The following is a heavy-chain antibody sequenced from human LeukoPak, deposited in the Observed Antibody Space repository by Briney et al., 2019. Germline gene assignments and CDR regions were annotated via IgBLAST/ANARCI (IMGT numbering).Heavy chain of an antibody. D-gene: IGHD6-13*01. V-gene: IGHV5-51*01. CDR2: IYPGDSDT. Sequence: KVSCKASGYTFTTYWIAWVRQMPGKGLEWMGIIYPGDSDTRYSPSFRGQVTISADKAISTAYLQWSSLKASDTAMYYCARSGSSHFDYWGQGTLVTVSS. CDR3: ARSGSSHFDY. J-gene: IGHJ4*02. CDR1: GYTFTTYW.